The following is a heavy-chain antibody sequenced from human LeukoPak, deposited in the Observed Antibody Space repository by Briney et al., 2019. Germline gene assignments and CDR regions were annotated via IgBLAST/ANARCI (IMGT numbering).Heavy chain of an antibody. V-gene: IGHV3-74*01. J-gene: IGHJ4*02. CDR1: GFTFRSHW. CDR2: IKGDESYT. Sequence: GGSLRLSCAASGFTFRSHWMHWVRQAPGKGLVWVSRIKGDESYTNHADSVKGRFTISRDNSKNTLYLQMNSLRVEDTSVYYCARDEGFHGSGSNWGQGTLVTVSS. D-gene: IGHD3-10*01. CDR3: ARDEGFHGSGSN.